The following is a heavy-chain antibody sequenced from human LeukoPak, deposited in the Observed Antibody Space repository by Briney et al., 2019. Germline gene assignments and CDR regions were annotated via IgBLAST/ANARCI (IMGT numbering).Heavy chain of an antibody. V-gene: IGHV4-39*07. CDR2: INYSGST. D-gene: IGHD2-15*01. CDR1: GGSINSRSYY. Sequence: PSETLSLTCSVSGGSINSRSYYWVWIRQPPGKGLEWIGSINYSGSTYYNPSLKSRVTISVDTSKNQFSLNLRSVIAADTAVYYCARIVVDPVGKNYFANGGQEPLATVSS. J-gene: IGHJ4*02. CDR3: ARIVVDPVGKNYFAN.